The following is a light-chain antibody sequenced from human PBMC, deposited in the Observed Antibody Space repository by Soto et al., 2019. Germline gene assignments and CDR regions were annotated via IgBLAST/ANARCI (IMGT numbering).Light chain of an antibody. CDR1: QSVGNN. V-gene: IGKV3-15*01. J-gene: IGKJ4*01. Sequence: EIVVTQSPATLSVSPGERATLSCRASQSVGNNFAWYQQKPGQAPRLLIFATSTRATGVPARFSGSGSGTEXTXTISXXQSEXFAVYYCQQYGDWPLTFGGGAKVEIE. CDR3: QQYGDWPLT. CDR2: ATS.